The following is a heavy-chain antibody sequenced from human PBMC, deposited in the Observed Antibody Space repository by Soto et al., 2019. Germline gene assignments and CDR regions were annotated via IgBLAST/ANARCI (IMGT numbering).Heavy chain of an antibody. CDR2: INPSGDSR. V-gene: IGHV1-46*01. D-gene: IGHD2-15*01. CDR1: GFSFSDYF. CDR3: ARGGGGGNNWFDP. J-gene: IGHJ5*02. Sequence: GASVKVSCKASGFSFSDYFMHWVRQAPGQGLEWMGIINPSGDSRNYAQKFQGRVTITRDTSTSTVYMDLSSLRSEDTAVYYCARGGGGGNNWFDPWGQGTLVTVSS.